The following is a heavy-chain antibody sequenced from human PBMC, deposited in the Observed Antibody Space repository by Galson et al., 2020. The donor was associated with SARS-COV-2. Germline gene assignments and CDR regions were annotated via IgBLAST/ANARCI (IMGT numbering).Heavy chain of an antibody. J-gene: IGHJ1*01. CDR1: GDSLSSDDYY. CDR3: VAYFRGSFEH. D-gene: IGHD3-10*02. V-gene: IGHV4-30-4*01. CDR2: ISYTGDA. Sequence: ETSETLSLTCTVTGDSLSSDDYYWSWIRQSPGTGLEWIGYISYTGDAFYNPSLKSRVYVSADTSKNQFSLRMNSVTAGDPAVYYCVAYFRGSFEHWGRGTVVTVSS.